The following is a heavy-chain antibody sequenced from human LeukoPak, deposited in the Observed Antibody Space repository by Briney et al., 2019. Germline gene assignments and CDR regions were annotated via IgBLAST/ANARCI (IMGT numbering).Heavy chain of an antibody. Sequence: GGSRRLSCVASGFTVSSNYTSWDRQAPGEGLGWVSLIYTGGGTTYASTVKGRFTISGDNSKNTVSRRMNSLRAEDTAVYHCARGAYDSSAYWAFDIWGQGTMVTVSS. CDR2: IYTGGGT. J-gene: IGHJ3*02. V-gene: IGHV3-53*03. CDR3: ARGAYDSSAYWAFDI. D-gene: IGHD3-22*01. CDR1: GFTVSSNY.